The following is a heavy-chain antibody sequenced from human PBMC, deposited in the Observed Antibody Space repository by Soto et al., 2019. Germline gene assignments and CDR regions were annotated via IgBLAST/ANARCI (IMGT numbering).Heavy chain of an antibody. V-gene: IGHV4-61*01. CDR1: GGSVSSGSYY. CDR2: IYYSGST. J-gene: IGHJ4*02. CDR3: ARSDGRY. Sequence: ETLSLTCTVSGGSVSSGSYYWSWIRQPPGKGLEWIGYIYYSGSTNYNPSLKSRVTISVDTSKNQFSLKLSSVTAADTAVYYCARSDGRYWGQGTLVTVSS.